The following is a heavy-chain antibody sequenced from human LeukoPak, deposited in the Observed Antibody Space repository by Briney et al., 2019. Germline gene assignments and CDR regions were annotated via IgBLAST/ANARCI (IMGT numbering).Heavy chain of an antibody. CDR3: ARGKDYYDSSGYYYFDY. D-gene: IGHD3-22*01. J-gene: IGHJ4*02. Sequence: SETLSLTCTVSGGSISSYYWSWIRQPPGEGLEWIGYIYYSGSTNYNPSLKSRVTISVDTSKNQFSLKLSSVTAADTAVYYCARGKDYYDSSGYYYFDYWGQGTLVTVSS. V-gene: IGHV4-59*01. CDR1: GGSISSYY. CDR2: IYYSGST.